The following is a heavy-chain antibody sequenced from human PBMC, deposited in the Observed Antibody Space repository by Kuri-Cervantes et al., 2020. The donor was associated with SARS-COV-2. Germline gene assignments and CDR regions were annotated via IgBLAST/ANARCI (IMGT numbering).Heavy chain of an antibody. D-gene: IGHD6-13*01. CDR3: ARVWAAAPSDWFDP. Sequence: SVKVSCKASGGTFSSYAISWVRQAPGQGLEWMGGIIPIFGIANYAQKFQGRVTITADKSTSTAYMELSSLRSEDTAVYYCARVWAAAPSDWFDPWGQGTLVTVSS. J-gene: IGHJ5*02. CDR2: IIPIFGIA. V-gene: IGHV1-69*10. CDR1: GGTFSSYA.